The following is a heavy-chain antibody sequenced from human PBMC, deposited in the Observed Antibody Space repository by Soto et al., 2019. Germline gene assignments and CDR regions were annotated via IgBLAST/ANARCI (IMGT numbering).Heavy chain of an antibody. J-gene: IGHJ5*02. V-gene: IGHV3-33*01. CDR2: IWYDGSNK. D-gene: IGHD2-15*01. Sequence: QVQLVESGGGVVQPGRSLRLSCAASGFTFSSYGMHWVRQAPGKGLEWVAVIWYDGSNKYYADSVKGRFTISRDNSKNMVYLQMNSIRAEDTAVYYCARGGCSGGSCPTGRWFDPWGQGTLVTVSS. CDR3: ARGGCSGGSCPTGRWFDP. CDR1: GFTFSSYG.